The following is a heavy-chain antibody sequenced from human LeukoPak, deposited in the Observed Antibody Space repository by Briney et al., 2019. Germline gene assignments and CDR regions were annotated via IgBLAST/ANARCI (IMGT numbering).Heavy chain of an antibody. CDR3: AREEEITMVRGVINTFDY. CDR1: GFTFSSYA. CDR2: ISSSSNYI. V-gene: IGHV3-21*01. D-gene: IGHD3-10*01. Sequence: KPGGSLRLSCAASGFTFSSYAMSWVRQGPGKGLEWVSSISSSSNYIYYADSVKGRFTISRDNAKNSLYLQMNSLRAEDTAVYYCAREEEITMVRGVINTFDYWGQGTLVTVSS. J-gene: IGHJ4*02.